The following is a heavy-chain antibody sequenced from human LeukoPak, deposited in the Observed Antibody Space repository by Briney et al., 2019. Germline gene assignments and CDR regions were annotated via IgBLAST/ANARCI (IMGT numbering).Heavy chain of an antibody. Sequence: PGGSLRLSCAASGFTFSSYSMNWVRQAPGKGLEWVSSISSSSSYIYYADSVKGRFTISRDNAKNSLYLQMNSLRAEDTAVYYCASLTLYRRLYYFDYWGQGTLVTVSS. CDR1: GFTFSSYS. D-gene: IGHD4-23*01. CDR2: ISSSSSYI. CDR3: ASLTLYRRLYYFDY. V-gene: IGHV3-21*01. J-gene: IGHJ4*02.